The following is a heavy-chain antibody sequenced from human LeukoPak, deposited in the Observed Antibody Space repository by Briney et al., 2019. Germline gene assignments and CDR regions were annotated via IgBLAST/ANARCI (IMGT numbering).Heavy chain of an antibody. Sequence: GGSLRLSCAASGFTFSASSMHWFRQAPGKGLEWVAVFSSDGSNTYYADSVKGRFAISKDNFKNTLYLQMNSLRVEDTAVYYCSRGRTETGTTWLADHWGQGTLVTVSS. CDR2: FSSDGSNT. V-gene: IGHV3-30*09. CDR3: SRGRTETGTTWLADH. J-gene: IGHJ4*02. D-gene: IGHD1-1*01. CDR1: GFTFSASS.